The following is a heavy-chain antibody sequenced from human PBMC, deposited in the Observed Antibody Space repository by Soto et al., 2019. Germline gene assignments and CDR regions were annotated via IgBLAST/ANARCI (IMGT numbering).Heavy chain of an antibody. CDR2: VSPVLGLT. Sequence: QVQLVQSGAEVKKPGSSVKVSCKASGGTFSSYTMSWVRQAPGQGLEWMGRVSPVLGLTNYAQKFQDRVTISADKVTSTTCMELSSLRSEDTALYYCARDRAYCSGGSCYQDYWGQGTLVTVSS. CDR1: GGTFSSYT. CDR3: ARDRAYCSGGSCYQDY. J-gene: IGHJ4*02. D-gene: IGHD2-15*01. V-gene: IGHV1-69*08.